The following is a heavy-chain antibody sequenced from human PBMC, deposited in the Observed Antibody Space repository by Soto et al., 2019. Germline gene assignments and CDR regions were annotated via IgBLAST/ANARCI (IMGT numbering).Heavy chain of an antibody. Sequence: TGGSLRLSCAASGFTFSSYAMHWVRQAPGKGLEWVAVISYDGSNKYYADSVKGRFTISRDNSKNTLYLQMNSLRAEDTAVYYCARDGLLGYFDYWGQGTLVTVPS. CDR3: ARDGLLGYFDY. D-gene: IGHD3-16*01. J-gene: IGHJ4*02. CDR2: ISYDGSNK. CDR1: GFTFSSYA. V-gene: IGHV3-30-3*01.